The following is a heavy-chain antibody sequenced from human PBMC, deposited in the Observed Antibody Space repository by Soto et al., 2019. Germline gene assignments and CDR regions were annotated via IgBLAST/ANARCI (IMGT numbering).Heavy chain of an antibody. J-gene: IGHJ6*03. Sequence: SETLSLTCTVSGGSISSYYWSWIRQPPGKGLEWIGYIYYSGSTNYNPSLKSRVTISVDTSKNQFSLKLSSVTAADTAVYYCARVPGGVTRNSYYYYYMDVWGKGTTVTVFS. D-gene: IGHD3-3*01. V-gene: IGHV4-59*01. CDR2: IYYSGST. CDR1: GGSISSYY. CDR3: ARVPGGVTRNSYYYYYMDV.